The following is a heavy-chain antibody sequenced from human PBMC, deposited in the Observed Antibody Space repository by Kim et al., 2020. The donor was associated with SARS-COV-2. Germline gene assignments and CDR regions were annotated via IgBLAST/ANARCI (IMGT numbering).Heavy chain of an antibody. CDR1: GGSISSYY. V-gene: IGHV4-59*08. CDR2: IYYSGST. Sequence: SETLSLTCTVSGGSISSYYWSWIRQPPGKGLEWIGYIYYSGSTNYNPSLKSRVTISVDTSKNQFSLKLSSVTAADTAVYYCARIGTYEYSNYYYYMDVWGKGTTVTVSS. J-gene: IGHJ6*03. D-gene: IGHD4-4*01. CDR3: ARIGTYEYSNYYYYMDV.